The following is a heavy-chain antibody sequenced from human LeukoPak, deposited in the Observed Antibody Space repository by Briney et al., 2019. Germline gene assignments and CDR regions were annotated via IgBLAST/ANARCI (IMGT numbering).Heavy chain of an antibody. D-gene: IGHD7-27*01. V-gene: IGHV3-74*01. CDR3: AREWALPGAYYMDV. Sequence: PGGSLRLSCAASGFTFSTYWMHWVRQAPGKGLVWVSRISSDGGNTIYADSVKGRFTISRDSANNTLFLQMNSLRGDDTAVYYCAREWALPGAYYMDVWGKGTTVTVSS. J-gene: IGHJ6*03. CDR2: ISSDGGNT. CDR1: GFTFSTYW.